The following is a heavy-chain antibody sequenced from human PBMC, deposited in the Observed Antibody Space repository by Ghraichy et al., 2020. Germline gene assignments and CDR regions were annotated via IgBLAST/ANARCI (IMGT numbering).Heavy chain of an antibody. CDR2: ISGSGGST. CDR3: AKVRPSGSYFNYYFDY. J-gene: IGHJ4*02. Sequence: GGSLRLSCAASGFTFSSYAMSWVRQAPGKGLEWVSAISGSGGSTYYADSVKGRFTISRDNSKNTLYLQMNSLRAEDTAVYYCAKVRPSGSYFNYYFDYWGQGTLVTVSS. D-gene: IGHD1-26*01. CDR1: GFTFSSYA. V-gene: IGHV3-23*01.